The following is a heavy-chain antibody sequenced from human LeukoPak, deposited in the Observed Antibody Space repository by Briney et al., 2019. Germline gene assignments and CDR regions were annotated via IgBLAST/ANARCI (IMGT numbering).Heavy chain of an antibody. D-gene: IGHD3-10*01. CDR2: IIPILGIA. CDR3: ARDMSMVRGVNPYNCFDP. J-gene: IGHJ5*02. CDR1: GGTFSSYT. Sequence: ASVKVSCKASGGTFSSYTISWVRQAPGQGLEWMGRIIPILGIANYAQKFQGRVTITADKSTSTAYMELSSLRSEDTAVYYCARDMSMVRGVNPYNCFDPWGQGTLVTVSS. V-gene: IGHV1-69*04.